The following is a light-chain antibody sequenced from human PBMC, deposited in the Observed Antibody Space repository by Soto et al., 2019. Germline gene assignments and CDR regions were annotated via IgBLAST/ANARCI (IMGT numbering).Light chain of an antibody. CDR3: CSYAGSINVYV. CDR2: DVN. CDR1: SSDVGEYNY. V-gene: IGLV2-8*01. J-gene: IGLJ1*01. Sequence: QSVLTQPPSASGSPGQSVTISCTGSSSDVGEYNYVSWYQQHPGKAPKLMLYDVNKRPSGVPDRFSGSKSGNTASLTVTGLQAEDEADYYCCSYAGSINVYVFGTGTKLTVL.